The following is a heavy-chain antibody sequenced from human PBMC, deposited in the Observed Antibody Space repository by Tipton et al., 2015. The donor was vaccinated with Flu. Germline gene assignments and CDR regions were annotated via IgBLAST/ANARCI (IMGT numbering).Heavy chain of an antibody. Sequence: TLSLTCTVSGGSMRSSSYYWGWIRQPPGKGPEWIGSMLYGGSTYYNPSLESRVTISLDTSKNQFSLKLSSVTAADTAVYYCARDDSGFNDYWGPGTLVTVSS. CDR2: MLYGGST. J-gene: IGHJ4*02. CDR3: ARDDSGFNDY. D-gene: IGHD3-22*01. CDR1: GGSMRSSSYY. V-gene: IGHV4-39*07.